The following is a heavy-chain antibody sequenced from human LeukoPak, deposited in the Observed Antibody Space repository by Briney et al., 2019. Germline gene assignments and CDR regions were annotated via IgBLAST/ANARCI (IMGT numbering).Heavy chain of an antibody. V-gene: IGHV3-49*04. CDR3: TRDTTLPHYYDSSGYFH. J-gene: IGHJ4*02. CDR2: IRSKAYGGIT. CDR1: GFIFGDYA. Sequence: GRSLRLSCTASGFIFGDYAMSWVRQAPGKGLEWVGFIRSKAYGGITEYAASVKGRLTISRDDSKSIAYLQMNSLKTEDTAVYYCTRDTTLPHYYDSSGYFHWGQGTLVTVSS. D-gene: IGHD3-22*01.